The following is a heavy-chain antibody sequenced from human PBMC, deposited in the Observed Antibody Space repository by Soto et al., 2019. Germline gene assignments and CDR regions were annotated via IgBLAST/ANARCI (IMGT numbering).Heavy chain of an antibody. D-gene: IGHD3-22*01. J-gene: IGHJ4*02. Sequence: GASVKVSCKASGYTFTSYYMHWVRQAPGQGLEWMGIINPSGGSTSYAQKFQGRVTMTRDTSTSTVYMELSSLRSEDTAVYYCAVDYYDSSGPGVFDYWGQGTLVTVSS. CDR2: INPSGGST. CDR1: GYTFTSYY. CDR3: AVDYYDSSGPGVFDY. V-gene: IGHV1-46*01.